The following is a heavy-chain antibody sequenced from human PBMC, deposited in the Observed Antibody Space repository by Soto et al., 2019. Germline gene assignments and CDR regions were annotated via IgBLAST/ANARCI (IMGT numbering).Heavy chain of an antibody. Sequence: GEFLKISCKGSGYSFTNYWIGWVRQMPGKGLEWMGIIYPGDSDTRYSPSFHGQVTISADKSISTAYLQWSSLKASDTAMYYCARADSGSYPYYYYYGMDVWGQGTTVTVSS. CDR2: IYPGDSDT. D-gene: IGHD1-26*01. V-gene: IGHV5-51*01. CDR3: ARADSGSYPYYYYYGMDV. J-gene: IGHJ6*02. CDR1: GYSFTNYW.